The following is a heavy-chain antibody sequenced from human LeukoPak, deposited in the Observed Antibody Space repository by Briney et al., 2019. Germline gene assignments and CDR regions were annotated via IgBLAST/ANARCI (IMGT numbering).Heavy chain of an antibody. J-gene: IGHJ3*02. V-gene: IGHV3-74*01. CDR1: GFTFSNYW. CDR2: INDDGSAT. CDR3: ARGGSYLSAFDI. Sequence: GGSLRLSCAASGFTFSNYWMHWVRQVPGKGLVWVSRINDDGSATFYADSVKGRFTISRDNSKNTLYLQMNSLRAKDTAVYYCARGGSYLSAFDIWGQGTMVTVSS. D-gene: IGHD1-26*01.